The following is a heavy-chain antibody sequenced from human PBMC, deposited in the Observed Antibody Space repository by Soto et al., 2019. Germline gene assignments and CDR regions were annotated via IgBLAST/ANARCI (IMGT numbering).Heavy chain of an antibody. J-gene: IGHJ4*02. V-gene: IGHV3-30*14. D-gene: IGHD5-12*01. CDR3: ASSLRGYPGNFDF. CDR1: GFTFSSYA. Sequence: GGSLRLSCAASGFTFSSYAMHWVRQAPGKGLEWGAVILYGGGSTYYADSVKGRFTISRDNSKNTLYLQMNSLRAEDTAVYYCASSLRGYPGNFDFSAQRTLVT. CDR2: ILYGGGST.